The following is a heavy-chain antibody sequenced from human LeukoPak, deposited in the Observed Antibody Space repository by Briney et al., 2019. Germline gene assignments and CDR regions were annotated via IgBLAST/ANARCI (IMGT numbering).Heavy chain of an antibody. V-gene: IGHV6-1*01. CDR2: TYYRSKWYN. CDR1: GDSDSSNSAA. CDR3: ASHTRDYGGNSPFFDY. D-gene: IGHD4-23*01. Sequence: SQTLSLTCAISGDSDSSNSAAWNWIRQSPSRGLEWLGRTYYRSKWYNDYAVSVKSRITINPDTSKNQFSLQLNSVTPEDTAVYYCASHTRDYGGNSPFFDYWGQGTLVTVSS. J-gene: IGHJ4*02.